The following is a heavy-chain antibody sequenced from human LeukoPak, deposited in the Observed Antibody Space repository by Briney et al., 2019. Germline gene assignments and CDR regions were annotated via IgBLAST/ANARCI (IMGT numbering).Heavy chain of an antibody. CDR3: ARSIAPDAWFDP. CDR1: GYTFTGYY. V-gene: IGHV1-2*02. J-gene: IGHJ5*02. D-gene: IGHD2-21*01. CDR2: INPNSGGT. Sequence: ASVKVSCKASGYTFTGYYMHWVRQAPGQGLEWMGWINPNSGGTNYAQKFQGRVTMTRDTSISTAYMELSSLRSDDTAVYYCARSIAPDAWFDPWGQGTLVTVSS.